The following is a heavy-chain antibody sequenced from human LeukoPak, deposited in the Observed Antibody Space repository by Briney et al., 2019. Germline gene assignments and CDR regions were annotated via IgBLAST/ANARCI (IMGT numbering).Heavy chain of an antibody. J-gene: IGHJ3*02. D-gene: IGHD3-10*01. CDR1: GFNFNNHW. Sequence: GGSLRLSCGASGFNFNNHWMSWIRQAPGKGLEWVAKIKEDGSKKKYVDSVKGRFTISRDNAQMSLNLQLTSLRAKDTALYHCARVLSTEWFGESQGDDAFDIWGQGTMVTVFS. V-gene: IGHV3-7*03. CDR2: IKEDGSKK. CDR3: ARVLSTEWFGESQGDDAFDI.